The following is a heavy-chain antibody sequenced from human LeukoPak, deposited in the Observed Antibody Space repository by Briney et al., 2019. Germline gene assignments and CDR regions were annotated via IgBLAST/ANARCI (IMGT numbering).Heavy chain of an antibody. CDR1: GYSISSGYY. D-gene: IGHD3-10*01. Sequence: PSETLSLTCTVSGYSISSGYYWGWIRQPPGKGLEWIGSIYHRGSTYYNPSLKSRVTISVDTSKNQFSLKLSSVTAADTAVYYCALTYGSGSYYGSFDYWGQGTLVTVSS. CDR2: IYHRGST. V-gene: IGHV4-38-2*02. J-gene: IGHJ4*02. CDR3: ALTYGSGSYYGSFDY.